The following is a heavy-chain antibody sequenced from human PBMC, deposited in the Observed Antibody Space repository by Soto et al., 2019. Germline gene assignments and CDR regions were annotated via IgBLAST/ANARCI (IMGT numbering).Heavy chain of an antibody. Sequence: GASVKVSCKASGFTFTSSAVQWVRQARGQRLEWIGWIVVGSGNTNYAQKFQERVTITRDMSTSTAYMELSSLRSEDTAVYYCAAVPAVAGPYYFDYWGQGTLVTVSS. CDR3: AAVPAVAGPYYFDY. V-gene: IGHV1-58*01. J-gene: IGHJ4*02. D-gene: IGHD6-19*01. CDR2: IVVGSGNT. CDR1: GFTFTSSA.